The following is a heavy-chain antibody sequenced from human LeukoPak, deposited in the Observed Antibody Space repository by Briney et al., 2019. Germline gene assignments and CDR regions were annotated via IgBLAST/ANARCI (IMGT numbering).Heavy chain of an antibody. CDR3: ARGNYDFWSGYWAGDFDY. D-gene: IGHD3-3*01. CDR2: IYYSGST. J-gene: IGHJ4*02. CDR1: GGSISSSSYY. Sequence: SETLSLTCTVSGGSISSSSYYWSWIRQPPGKGLEWIGYIYYSGSTNYNPSLKSRVTISVDTSKNQFSLKLSSVTAADTAVYYCARGNYDFWSGYWAGDFDYWGQGTLVTVSS. V-gene: IGHV4-61*01.